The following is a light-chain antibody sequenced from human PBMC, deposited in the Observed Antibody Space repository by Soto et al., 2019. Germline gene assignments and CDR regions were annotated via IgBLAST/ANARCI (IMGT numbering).Light chain of an antibody. CDR2: DVS. Sequence: ALTQPRSVSGSPGQSVTISCTGTSSDVGAYNYVSWYQQHPAKAPNLMIYDVSKRPSGVPDRFSGSKSGNTASLTISGLQAEDEGDYYCCSYTNSAYVFGTGTKLTVL. V-gene: IGLV2-11*01. CDR1: SSDVGAYNY. CDR3: CSYTNSAYV. J-gene: IGLJ1*01.